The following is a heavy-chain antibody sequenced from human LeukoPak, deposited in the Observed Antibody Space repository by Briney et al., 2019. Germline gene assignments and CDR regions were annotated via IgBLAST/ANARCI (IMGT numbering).Heavy chain of an antibody. J-gene: IGHJ4*02. Sequence: SETLSLTCAVYGGSFSGYYWSWIRQPPGKGLEWIGEINHSGSTNYNPSLKSRVTISVDTSKNQFSLKLSSVTAADTAVYYCARRGRYSYGSRLFDYWGQEPLVTVPS. D-gene: IGHD5-18*01. CDR3: ARRGRYSYGSRLFDY. CDR2: INHSGST. V-gene: IGHV4-34*01. CDR1: GGSFSGYY.